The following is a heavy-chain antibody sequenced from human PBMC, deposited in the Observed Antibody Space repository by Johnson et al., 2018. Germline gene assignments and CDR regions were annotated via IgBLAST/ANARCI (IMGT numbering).Heavy chain of an antibody. CDR3: AKGKRGTVYYYPGMEV. CDR2: MYSGGSI. CDR1: GFTVSSNY. Sequence: EVQLVESGGGLVQPGGSLRLSCAASGFTVSSNYMNWVRQAPGKVLEWISVMYSGGSIGYADSVKGRFTISRDNGKNSLYLQMNSLRAEDTAFNYCAKGKRGTVYYYPGMEVWGQGTTVTVSS. V-gene: IGHV3-66*02. J-gene: IGHJ6*02.